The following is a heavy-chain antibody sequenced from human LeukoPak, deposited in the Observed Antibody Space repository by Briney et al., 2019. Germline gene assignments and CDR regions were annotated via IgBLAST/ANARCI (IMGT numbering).Heavy chain of an antibody. CDR3: ARDRPNYYGSDGHYYRRDGDY. Sequence: GGSLRLSCAASGFTFSSYSMNWVRQAPGKGLQWVSSITSRGESTWYVDSVKGRFTITRDNSENTLYLQMHSLRAEDTAVYYCARDRPNYYGSDGHYYRRDGDYWGRGTLVSVSS. V-gene: IGHV3-23*01. D-gene: IGHD3-22*01. J-gene: IGHJ4*02. CDR1: GFTFSSYS. CDR2: ITSRGEST.